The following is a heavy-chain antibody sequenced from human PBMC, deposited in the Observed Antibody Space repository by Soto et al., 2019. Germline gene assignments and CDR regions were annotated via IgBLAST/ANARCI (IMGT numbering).Heavy chain of an antibody. J-gene: IGHJ4*02. CDR1: GGSVRSSSYY. D-gene: IGHD6-13*01. CDR2: IYYSGRT. V-gene: IGHV4-39*01. Sequence: QLRLQESGPGLVKSSETLSLTCTISGGSVRSSSYYWGWIRQPPGKGLEWIASIYYSGRTHNYPALKSRVTMSIDTYTNQFSLKMNSVTAADTAVYYCAPHEGGAAADRPLDYWGQGTLVTVSS. CDR3: APHEGGAAADRPLDY.